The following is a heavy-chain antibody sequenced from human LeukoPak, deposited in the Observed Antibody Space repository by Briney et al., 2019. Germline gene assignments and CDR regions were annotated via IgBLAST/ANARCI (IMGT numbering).Heavy chain of an antibody. CDR1: GGSISSSSYY. J-gene: IGHJ5*02. Sequence: PSETLSLTCTVSGGSISSSSYYWGWIRQPPGKGLEWIGSIYYSGSTYYNPSLKSRVTISVDTSKNQFSLKLSSVTAADTAVYYCARPGWFDPWGQGTLSPSPQ. D-gene: IGHD3-10*01. V-gene: IGHV4-39*01. CDR2: IYYSGST. CDR3: ARPGWFDP.